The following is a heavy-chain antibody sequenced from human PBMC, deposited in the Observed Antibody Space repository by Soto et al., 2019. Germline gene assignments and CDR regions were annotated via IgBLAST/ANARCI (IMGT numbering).Heavy chain of an antibody. V-gene: IGHV4-34*01. D-gene: IGHD7-27*01. CDR1: GGSFSGYY. CDR2: INHSGST. J-gene: IGHJ4*02. Sequence: QVQLQQWGAGLLKPSETLSLTCAVYGGSFSGYYWSWIRQPPGKGLEWIGEINHSGSTNYNPSLKSRVTISVDTSKNQFSLKLSSVTAADTAVYYCARGLGPPGRYYFDYWGQGTLVTVSS. CDR3: ARGLGPPGRYYFDY.